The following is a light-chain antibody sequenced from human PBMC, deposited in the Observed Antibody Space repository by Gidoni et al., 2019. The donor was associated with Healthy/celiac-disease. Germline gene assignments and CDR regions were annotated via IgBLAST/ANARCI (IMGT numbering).Light chain of an antibody. CDR2: A. J-gene: IGKJ2*01. V-gene: IGKV1-9*01. Sequence: DIQLTQSPSFLSASVGDRVTITCRASQGISSYLAWYQQKPGKATNLLIYASSRFSGSGSGTEFTLTISSLQPEDFATYYCQQLNSYPPLYTFGQGTKLEIK. CDR3: QQLNSYPPLYT. CDR1: QGISSY.